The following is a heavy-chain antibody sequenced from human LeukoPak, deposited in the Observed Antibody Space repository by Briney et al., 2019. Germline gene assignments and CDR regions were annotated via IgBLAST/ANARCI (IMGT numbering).Heavy chain of an antibody. Sequence: KPSETLSLTCAVYGGSFSGYYWSWIRQPPGKGLEWIGEINHSGSTNYNPSLKSRVTISVDTSKNQFSLKLSSVTAADTAVYYCAGGRPSRTRFGELLCFDYWGQGTLVTVSS. V-gene: IGHV4-34*01. J-gene: IGHJ4*02. CDR2: INHSGST. CDR3: AGGRPSRTRFGELLCFDY. D-gene: IGHD3-10*01. CDR1: GGSFSGYY.